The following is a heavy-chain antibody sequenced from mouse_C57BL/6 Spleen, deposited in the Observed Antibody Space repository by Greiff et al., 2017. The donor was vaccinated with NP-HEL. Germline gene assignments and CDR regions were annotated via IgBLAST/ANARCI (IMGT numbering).Heavy chain of an antibody. CDR1: GFTFSDYG. J-gene: IGHJ2*01. D-gene: IGHD1-1*01. Sequence: DVQLVESGGGLVKPGGSLKLSCAASGFTFSDYGMHWVRQAPEKGLEWVAYISSGSSTIYYADTVKGRFTISRDNAKNTLFLQMTSLRSEDTAMYYCASLYYYGSSLDYWGQGTTLTVSS. CDR2: ISSGSSTI. V-gene: IGHV5-17*01. CDR3: ASLYYYGSSLDY.